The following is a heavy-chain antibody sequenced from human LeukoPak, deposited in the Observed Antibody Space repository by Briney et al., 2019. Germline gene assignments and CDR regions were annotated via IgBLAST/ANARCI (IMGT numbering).Heavy chain of an antibody. D-gene: IGHD3-3*01. V-gene: IGHV1-69*13. CDR2: IIPIFGTA. CDR1: GGTFSSYA. J-gene: IGHJ4*02. Sequence: GASVKVSCKASGGTFSSYAISWVRQAPGQGLEWMGGIIPIFGTANYAQKFQGRVTITADESTSTAYMELSSLRSEDTAVYYCARAGKVLRLLEWHFDYWGQGTLVTVSS. CDR3: ARAGKVLRLLEWHFDY.